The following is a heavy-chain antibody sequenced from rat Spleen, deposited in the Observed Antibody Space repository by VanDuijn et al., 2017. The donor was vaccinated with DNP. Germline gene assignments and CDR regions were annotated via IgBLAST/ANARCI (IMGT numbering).Heavy chain of an antibody. J-gene: IGHJ2*01. D-gene: IGHD1-3*01. CDR3: ARSYGLDY. V-gene: IGHV2-27*01. CDR2: IQNSGVT. Sequence: QVQLKESGPGLVQPSQTLSLTCTVSGFSLTNYHVDWVRQPPGKGLEWMGRIQNSGVTNYNSALASRLSINRDTSKGQVFLKMDSVQTEDTAMYFCARSYGLDYWGQGVMVTVSS. CDR1: GFSLTNYH.